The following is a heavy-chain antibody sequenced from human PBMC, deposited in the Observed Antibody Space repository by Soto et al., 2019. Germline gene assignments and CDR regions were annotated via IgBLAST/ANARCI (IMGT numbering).Heavy chain of an antibody. J-gene: IGHJ4*02. D-gene: IGHD5-18*01. V-gene: IGHV4-34*01. CDR3: ASKYSYGLNIVY. CDR2: INHSGST. Sequence: SETLSLTCAVYGGSFSGYYWSWIRQPPGKGLEWIGEINHSGSTNYNPSLKSRVTISVDTSKNQFSLKLSSVTAADTAVYYCASKYSYGLNIVYRGPGTRVTVSS. CDR1: GGSFSGYY.